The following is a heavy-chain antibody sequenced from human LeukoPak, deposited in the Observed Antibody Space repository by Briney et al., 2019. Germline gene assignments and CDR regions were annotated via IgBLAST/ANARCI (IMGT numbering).Heavy chain of an antibody. V-gene: IGHV3-9*01. Sequence: PGGSLRLSCAASGFTVSSNYMSWVRQAPGKGLEWVSGISWNSGSIGYADSVKGRFTISRDNAKNSLYLQMNSLRAEDTALYYCAKDMGYDFRGWFDPWGQGTLVTVSS. CDR2: ISWNSGSI. CDR3: AKDMGYDFRGWFDP. CDR1: GFTVSSNY. J-gene: IGHJ5*02. D-gene: IGHD3-3*01.